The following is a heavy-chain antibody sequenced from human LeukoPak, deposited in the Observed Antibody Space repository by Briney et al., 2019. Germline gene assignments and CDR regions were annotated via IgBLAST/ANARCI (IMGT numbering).Heavy chain of an antibody. D-gene: IGHD5-12*01. CDR2: IGSSSTPI. V-gene: IGHV3-48*02. CDR3: ARAMRSGYDY. J-gene: IGHJ4*02. Sequence: GGALRLSCAASGFIFSTYGMNWVRQAPGKGLEWGSYIGSSSTPIYDAAAVKGRFTITRDDAKSSLYLQMSSLRDEDTAVYYCARAMRSGYDYWGQGTLVTVSS. CDR1: GFIFSTYG.